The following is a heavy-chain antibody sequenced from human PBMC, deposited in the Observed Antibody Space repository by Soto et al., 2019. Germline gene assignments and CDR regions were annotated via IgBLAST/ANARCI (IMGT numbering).Heavy chain of an antibody. J-gene: IGHJ4*02. V-gene: IGHV3-11*05. CDR2: ISSSTSHT. CDR1: GFTFREYY. Sequence: QVQLVESGGGLVKPGGSLRLSCAVSGFTFREYYMTWIRQAPGKGREWGSYISSSTSHTNYADPVKGRFTISRDNAKKSLFLQMKSLRAEETAVYYCARGRGAAADYFDFWGPGTLVTVSS. D-gene: IGHD6-13*01. CDR3: ARGRGAAADYFDF.